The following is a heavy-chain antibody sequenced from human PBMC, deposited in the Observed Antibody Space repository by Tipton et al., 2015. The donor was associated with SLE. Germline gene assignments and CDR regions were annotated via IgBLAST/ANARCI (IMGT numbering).Heavy chain of an antibody. D-gene: IGHD2-21*01. CDR1: GGSISSGGYY. J-gene: IGHJ3*02. CDR2: IYYSGST. V-gene: IGHV4-31*03. CDR3: ARDSYCGGDCSIWAFDI. Sequence: TLSLTCTVSGGSISSGGYYWSWIRQHPGKGLEWIGYIYYSGSTYYNPSLKSRVTISVDTPKNQFSLKLSSVTAADTAVYYCARDSYCGGDCSIWAFDIWGQGTMVTVSS.